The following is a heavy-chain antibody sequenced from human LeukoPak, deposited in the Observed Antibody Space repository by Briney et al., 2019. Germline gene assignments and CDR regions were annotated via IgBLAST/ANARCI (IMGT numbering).Heavy chain of an antibody. J-gene: IGHJ4*02. D-gene: IGHD4-23*01. CDR1: GFTFSSYE. V-gene: IGHV3-48*03. Sequence: GGSLRLSCVASGFTFSSYEMSWVRQAPGKGLEWVPYISSSGSVTHYADSVKGRFTVSRDNAKNSLFLQIKSLRAEDTATYYCARDAGNYGGNSYFDSWGQGTLVTVSS. CDR2: ISSSGSVT. CDR3: ARDAGNYGGNSYFDS.